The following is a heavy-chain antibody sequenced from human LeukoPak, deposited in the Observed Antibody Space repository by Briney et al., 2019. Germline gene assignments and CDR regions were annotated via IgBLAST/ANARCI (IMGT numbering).Heavy chain of an antibody. CDR2: ICSSGPII. D-gene: IGHD2-15*01. CDR3: ARGISAVVPRAFDL. CDR1: GFNFNNYS. V-gene: IGHV3-48*04. Sequence: GGSLRLSCVASGFNFNNYSLNWVRQAPGKGLEWVSYICSSGPIIYYADSVKGRLTISRDNAKNSLFLQMSSLRAEDTAVYYCARGISAVVPRAFDLWGQGTMVTVSS. J-gene: IGHJ3*01.